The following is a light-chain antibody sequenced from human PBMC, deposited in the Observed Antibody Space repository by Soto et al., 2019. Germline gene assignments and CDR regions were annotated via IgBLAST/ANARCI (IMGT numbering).Light chain of an antibody. CDR1: QSVSRY. Sequence: EIALTQSPATLSLSPGERATLSCRASQSVSRYLAWYQQKPGQAPRLLIYGASTRATGIPARFSGSGSGTEITLTISSLQPDDFATYYCQHYNSYSEAFGQGTKV. J-gene: IGKJ1*01. CDR2: GAS. V-gene: IGKV3-15*01. CDR3: QHYNSYSEA.